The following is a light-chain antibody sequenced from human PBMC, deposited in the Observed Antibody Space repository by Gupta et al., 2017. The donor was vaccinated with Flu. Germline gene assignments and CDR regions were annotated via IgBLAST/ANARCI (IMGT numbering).Light chain of an antibody. CDR3: QQYFSFYS. V-gene: IGKV1-5*03. Sequence: QMTQTPPSLSASVGDQIPITCRASQDILNWVAWCQQKPGKAPKLLIDRASDLESGVPPRFSSSGYGTEFTLTITSLQPADVGTYYCQQYFSFYSFGQGTKV. CDR2: RAS. J-gene: IGKJ1*01. CDR1: QDILNW.